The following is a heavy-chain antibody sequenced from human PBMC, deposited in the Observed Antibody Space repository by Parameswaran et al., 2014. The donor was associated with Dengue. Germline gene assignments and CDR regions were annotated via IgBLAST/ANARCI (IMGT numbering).Heavy chain of an antibody. V-gene: IGHV3-23*01. D-gene: IGHD1-26*01. CDR3: AKDLSLAPGSYFSY. Sequence: RWIRQPPGKGLEWVSAISGSGGSTYYADSVKGRFTISRDNSKNTLYLQMNSLRAEDTAVYYCAKDLSLAPGSYFSYWGQGTLVTVSS. J-gene: IGHJ4*02. CDR2: ISGSGGST.